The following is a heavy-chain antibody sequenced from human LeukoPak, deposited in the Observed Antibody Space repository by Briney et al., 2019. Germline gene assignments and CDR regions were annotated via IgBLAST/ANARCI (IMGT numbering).Heavy chain of an antibody. CDR1: GYSFTNYW. CDR2: IYPGESDA. J-gene: IGHJ4*02. Sequence: GESLKISCRGFGYSFTNYWIGWVRQMPGKGLEWMGIIYPGESDARYSPSFQGQVTISADKSISTAYLQWSSLKASDTAMYYCARHFYDVNYGMDVWGQGTLVTVSS. D-gene: IGHD2/OR15-2a*01. V-gene: IGHV5-51*01. CDR3: ARHFYDVNYGMDV.